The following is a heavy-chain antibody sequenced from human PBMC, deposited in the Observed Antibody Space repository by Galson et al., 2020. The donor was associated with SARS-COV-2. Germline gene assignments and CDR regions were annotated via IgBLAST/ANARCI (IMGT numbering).Heavy chain of an antibody. D-gene: IGHD2-8*01. CDR1: GGSTSSGSYY. V-gene: IGHV4-61*02. Sequence: SETLSLTCTVSGGSTSSGSYYWNWIRQPAGKGLEWIGRIFTSGNFNYNPSLKSRVTMSRDTSKNQLSLRLTSVTAADTAVYYCARVYCANGVCYDAFHIWGQGTMVTVSS. CDR3: ARVYCANGVCYDAFHI. J-gene: IGHJ3*02. CDR2: IFTSGNF.